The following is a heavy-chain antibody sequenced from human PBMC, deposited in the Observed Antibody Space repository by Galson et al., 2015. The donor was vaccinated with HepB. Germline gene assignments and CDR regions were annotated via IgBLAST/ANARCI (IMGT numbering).Heavy chain of an antibody. CDR3: ARVRWDFWSGQYFDY. D-gene: IGHD3-3*01. CDR1: GFTFSSYW. Sequence: SLRLSCAASGFTFSSYWMSWVRQAPGKGLEWVANIKQDGSEKYYVDSVKGRFTTSRDNAKNSLYLQMNSLRAEDTAVYYCARVRWDFWSGQYFDYWGQGTLVTVSS. J-gene: IGHJ4*02. V-gene: IGHV3-7*01. CDR2: IKQDGSEK.